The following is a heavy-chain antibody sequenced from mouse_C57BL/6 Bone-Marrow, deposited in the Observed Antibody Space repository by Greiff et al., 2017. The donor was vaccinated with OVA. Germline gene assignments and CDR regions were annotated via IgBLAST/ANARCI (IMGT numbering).Heavy chain of an antibody. D-gene: IGHD3-3*01. CDR1: GYTFTSYW. V-gene: IGHV1-59*01. J-gene: IGHJ2*01. CDR3: ARSTLYYFDY. CDR2: IDPSDSYT. Sequence: QVQLQQPGAELVRPGTSVKLSCKASGYTFTSYWMHWVKQRPGQGLAWIGVIDPSDSYTNYNQKFKGKATLTVDTSSSTAYMQLISRTSEDSAVYYCARSTLYYFDYWGQGTTLTVSS.